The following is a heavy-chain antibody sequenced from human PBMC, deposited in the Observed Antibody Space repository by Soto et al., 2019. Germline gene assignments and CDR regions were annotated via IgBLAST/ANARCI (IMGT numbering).Heavy chain of an antibody. CDR2: ISHNGNT. D-gene: IGHD4-17*01. V-gene: IGHV4-59*01. J-gene: IGHJ3*01. Sequence: QVQLLASGPGLVKPSETLSLTCTVSGNSISDYYWSWIRQPPGKGLEWIGYISHNGNTNYNPSLKRRVTMSVDTSKNQFSLRLSSVTAADTALYYCARDVGGTVTLEAAFDFGGQGTMVTVS. CDR1: GNSISDYY. CDR3: ARDVGGTVTLEAAFDF.